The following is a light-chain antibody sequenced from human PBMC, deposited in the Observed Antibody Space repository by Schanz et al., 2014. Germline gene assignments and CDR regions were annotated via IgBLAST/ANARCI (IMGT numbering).Light chain of an antibody. CDR3: CSYAGTFWV. J-gene: IGLJ3*02. V-gene: IGLV2-14*01. Sequence: QSALTQPASVSGSPGQSITISCTGTNSDVGGYNHVSWYQQYPGKAPKLMIYDVNNRPSGVSNRFSGSKSGNTASLTISGLQAEDEADYYCCSYAGTFWVFGGGTKLTV. CDR1: NSDVGGYNH. CDR2: DVN.